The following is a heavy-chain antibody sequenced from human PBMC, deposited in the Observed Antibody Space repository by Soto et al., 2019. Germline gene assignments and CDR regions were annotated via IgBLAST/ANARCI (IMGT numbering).Heavy chain of an antibody. CDR3: ARAHRGTAKGPDY. CDR2: NSSSSSYT. V-gene: IGHV3-11*06. J-gene: IGHJ4*02. D-gene: IGHD5-18*01. CDR1: GFTFSDYY. Sequence: QVQLVESGGGLVKPGGSLRLSCAASGFTFSDYYMSWIRQAPGKGLEWVSYNSSSSSYTNYADSVKGRFTISRDNAKNSLYLQMNSLRAEDPAVYYCARAHRGTAKGPDYWGQGTLVTVSS.